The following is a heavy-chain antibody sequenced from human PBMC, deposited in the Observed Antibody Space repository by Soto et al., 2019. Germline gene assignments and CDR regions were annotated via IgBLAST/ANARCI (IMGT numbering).Heavy chain of an antibody. D-gene: IGHD7-27*01. V-gene: IGHV3-48*03. CDR3: ARESPLGTFDY. CDR1: GFTFSSYE. J-gene: IGHJ4*02. Sequence: GGSLRLSCAASGFTFSSYEMNWVRQAPGKGLEWVSYISSSGSTIYYADSVKGRFTISRDNAKNSLYLQMNSLRAEDTAVYYCARESPLGTFDYWGQGTLVTVSS. CDR2: ISSSGSTI.